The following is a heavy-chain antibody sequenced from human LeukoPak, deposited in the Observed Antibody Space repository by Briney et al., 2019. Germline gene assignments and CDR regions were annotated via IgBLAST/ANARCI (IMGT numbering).Heavy chain of an antibody. V-gene: IGHV1-46*01. CDR3: AGVELYDSSGYPFDY. CDR2: IHPSGGST. Sequence: GSVKVSCKACRYTFTSYFINWVRQAPGQGLEGMGIIHPSGGSTNYAQKLRGRATMTRDTSTRTPYMDVSRLPADETDVCNCAGVELYDSSGYPFDYWGQGTLVTVSS. J-gene: IGHJ4*02. CDR1: RYTFTSYF. D-gene: IGHD3-22*01.